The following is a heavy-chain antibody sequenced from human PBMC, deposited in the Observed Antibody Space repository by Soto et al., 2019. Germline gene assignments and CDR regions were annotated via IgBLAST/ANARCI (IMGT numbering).Heavy chain of an antibody. CDR1: GFTYTSHW. Sequence: PGGSLRLSCAASGFTYTSHWMSLVRQSPGKGLEWVANINKDGSEKNYVDSVKGRFTISRDNAKNSLYLQINSLRAEDTAVYYCARDRDWAFDYWGQGTLVTVSS. D-gene: IGHD2-21*01. J-gene: IGHJ4*02. CDR2: INKDGSEK. V-gene: IGHV3-7*03. CDR3: ARDRDWAFDY.